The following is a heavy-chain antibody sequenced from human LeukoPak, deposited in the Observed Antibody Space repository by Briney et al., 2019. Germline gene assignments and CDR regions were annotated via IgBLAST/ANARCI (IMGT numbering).Heavy chain of an antibody. D-gene: IGHD3-16*01. CDR1: GFTFGSYA. CDR3: AKAGVSPAYTHIFDI. J-gene: IGHJ3*02. Sequence: QTGGSLRLSCAASGFTFGSYAMHWVRQAPGKGLEWVAVMSFDGTHIYYADSVKGRFTVSRDNSRNTLYLQMNRLRDEDTAFYYCAKAGVSPAYTHIFDIWGQGTIVTVSS. CDR2: MSFDGTHI. V-gene: IGHV3-30-3*02.